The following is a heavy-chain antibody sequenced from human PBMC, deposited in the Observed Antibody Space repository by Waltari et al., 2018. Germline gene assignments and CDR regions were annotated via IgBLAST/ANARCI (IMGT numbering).Heavy chain of an antibody. V-gene: IGHV1-3*03. CDR2: INAGNGNT. D-gene: IGHD2-21*01. J-gene: IGHJ6*03. CDR1: GYTFTSYA. Sequence: QVQLVQSGAEVKKPGASVKVSCTASGYTFTSYAMHWVRQAPGQRLGWMGWINAGNGNTKYSQEFQGRGTITRDKSASTAYMELSSLRSEDMAVYYCARELVVGYYYYMDVWGKGTTVTVSS. CDR3: ARELVVGYYYYMDV.